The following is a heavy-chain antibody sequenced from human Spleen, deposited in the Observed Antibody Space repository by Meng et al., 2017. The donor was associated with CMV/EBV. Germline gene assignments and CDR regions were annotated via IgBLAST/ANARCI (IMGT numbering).Heavy chain of an antibody. D-gene: IGHD6-19*01. Sequence: GESLKISCAASGFTFSSYSMNWVRQAPGKGREWVSSISSSSSYIYYADSVKGRFTISRDNAKNSLYLQMNSLRAEDTAVYYCARDSRQWDAFDIWGQGTMVTVSS. V-gene: IGHV3-21*01. CDR1: GFTFSSYS. CDR3: ARDSRQWDAFDI. CDR2: ISSSSSYI. J-gene: IGHJ3*02.